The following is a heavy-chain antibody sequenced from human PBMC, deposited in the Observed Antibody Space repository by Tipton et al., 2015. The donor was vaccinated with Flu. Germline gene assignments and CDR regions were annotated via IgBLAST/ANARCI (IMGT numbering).Heavy chain of an antibody. CDR1: GFTFDDYA. J-gene: IGHJ4*02. V-gene: IGHV3-9*01. D-gene: IGHD2-2*01. CDR3: AKASGSSTRLYTSDY. Sequence: SLRLSCAASGFTFDDYAMHWVRQAPGKGLEWVSGISWNSGSIGYADSVKGRFTISRDNAKNSLYLQMNSLRAEDTALYYCAKASGSSTRLYTSDYWGQGTLVTVSS. CDR2: ISWNSGSI.